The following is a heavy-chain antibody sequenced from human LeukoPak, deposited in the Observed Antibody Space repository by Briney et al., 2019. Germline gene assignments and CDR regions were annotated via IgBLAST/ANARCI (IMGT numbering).Heavy chain of an antibody. D-gene: IGHD3-22*01. CDR3: ARQNREYSSDTPLDY. CDR2: IYPGDSDT. Sequence: GASLEISCECSGSIFTTYWIAWVRQLPGKGLEWMGIIYPGDSDTRYNPSFQGQVTISADKSSSTSYLQWSSLQASDTAMYYCARQNREYSSDTPLDYWGQGTLVTVSS. J-gene: IGHJ4*02. CDR1: GSIFTTYW. V-gene: IGHV5-51*01.